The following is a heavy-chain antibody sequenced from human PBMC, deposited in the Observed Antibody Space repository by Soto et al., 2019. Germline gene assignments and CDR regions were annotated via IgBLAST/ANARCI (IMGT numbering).Heavy chain of an antibody. CDR1: GGSISSYY. Sequence: QVQLQESGPGLVKPSETLSLTCTVSGGSISSYYWSWIRQPPGKGLEWIGYINYSGSTTYNPSLRSRATISVDTSKYQLSLKLSSVPAADTAVYYCARHVNRGAIFDYWGQGTLVTVSS. J-gene: IGHJ4*02. D-gene: IGHD3-3*01. V-gene: IGHV4-59*08. CDR3: ARHVNRGAIFDY. CDR2: INYSGST.